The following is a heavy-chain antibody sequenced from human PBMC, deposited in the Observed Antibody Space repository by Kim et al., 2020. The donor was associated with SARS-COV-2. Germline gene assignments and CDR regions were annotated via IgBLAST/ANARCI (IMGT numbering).Heavy chain of an antibody. CDR2: ISSSSSYI. J-gene: IGHJ3*02. CDR1: GFTFSSYS. Sequence: GGSLRLSCAASGFTFSSYSMNWVRQAPGKGLEWVSSISSSSSYIYYADSVKGRFTISRDNAKNSLYLQMNSLRAEDTAVYYCTLELFGGAFDIWGQGTMVTVSS. D-gene: IGHD1-26*01. V-gene: IGHV3-21*01. CDR3: TLELFGGAFDI.